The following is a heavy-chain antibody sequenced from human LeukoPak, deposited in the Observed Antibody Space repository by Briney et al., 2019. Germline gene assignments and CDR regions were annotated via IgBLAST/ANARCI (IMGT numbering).Heavy chain of an antibody. D-gene: IGHD4-17*01. V-gene: IGHV3-23*01. J-gene: IGHJ4*02. CDR1: GFTFSSYA. Sequence: GGSLRLSCAASGFTFSSYAMHWVRQAPGKGLEWVSSISGSGDNTFYADSVKGRFTISRDNSKNTLYLQMNTLRAEDTAAYHCAKGRNEDGDAALNYWGQGTLVTVSS. CDR2: ISGSGDNT. CDR3: AKGRNEDGDAALNY.